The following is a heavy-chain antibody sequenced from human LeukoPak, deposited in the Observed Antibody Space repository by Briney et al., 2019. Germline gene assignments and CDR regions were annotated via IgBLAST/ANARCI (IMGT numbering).Heavy chain of an antibody. D-gene: IGHD1/OR15-1a*01. CDR2: INHSGST. Sequence: PSETLSLTCAVYGGSFSGYYWSWIRQPPGKGLEWIGEINHSGSTNYNPSLKSRVTISVDTSKNQFSLKLSSVTAADTAVYYCARARVRTNYYYYMDGWGKGTTVTVS. CDR1: GGSFSGYY. J-gene: IGHJ6*03. V-gene: IGHV4-34*01. CDR3: ARARVRTNYYYYMDG.